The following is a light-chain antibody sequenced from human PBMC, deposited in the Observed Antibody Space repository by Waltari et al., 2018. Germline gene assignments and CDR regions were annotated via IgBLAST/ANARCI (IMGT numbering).Light chain of an antibody. CDR1: QDIRNY. CDR2: EAS. V-gene: IGKV1-33*01. J-gene: IGKJ4*01. CDR3: QQYANLPLT. Sequence: DIQMTQSPSSLSASVGDRVTITCQASQDIRNYLNWYQQKPGKAPKLLIYEASNLETGVPSRFNGSGPGTDFTFTISSLQPEDIATYYCQQYANLPLTFGGGTKVEIK.